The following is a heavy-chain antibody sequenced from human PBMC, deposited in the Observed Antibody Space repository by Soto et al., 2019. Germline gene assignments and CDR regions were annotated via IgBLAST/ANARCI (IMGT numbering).Heavy chain of an antibody. J-gene: IGHJ5*02. Sequence: QMQLVQSGPEVKKPESSVKVSCKASGDSFGSYAVSWVRQAPGQGLEWMGAIIPVFGTTNYTQKFQGRVTITADDSTTTAYMELSSLRSDDTAVYYCAREPFGRFDPWGQGTLVTVSS. CDR2: IIPVFGTT. CDR1: GDSFGSYA. CDR3: AREPFGRFDP. D-gene: IGHD3-10*01. V-gene: IGHV1-69*01.